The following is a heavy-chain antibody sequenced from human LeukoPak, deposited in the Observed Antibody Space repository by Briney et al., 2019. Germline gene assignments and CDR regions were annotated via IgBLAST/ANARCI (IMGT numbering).Heavy chain of an antibody. V-gene: IGHV4-59*08. D-gene: IGHD6-13*01. CDR3: ASSGYSSSWGIDY. J-gene: IGHJ4*02. CDR1: GGSINNYY. CDR2: IYYSGST. Sequence: SETLSLTCTVSGGSINNYYWSWIRQPPGKGLEWIAYIYYSGSTNYNPSLKSRVTISVDTSKNQFSLKLSSVTAADTAVYYCASSGYSSSWGIDYWGQGTLVTVSS.